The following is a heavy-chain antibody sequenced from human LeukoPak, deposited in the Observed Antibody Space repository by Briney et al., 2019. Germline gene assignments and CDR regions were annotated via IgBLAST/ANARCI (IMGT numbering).Heavy chain of an antibody. D-gene: IGHD4-17*01. CDR1: GFTFSSYW. Sequence: GGSLRLSCAASGFTFSSYWIHWVRQAPGQGLAWVSRINPEATTISYADSVKGRFTISRDNAKNTLYLQMNSLRAEDTAVYYCATLHYGDFDYWGQGTLLTVSS. CDR2: INPEATTI. CDR3: ATLHYGDFDY. J-gene: IGHJ4*02. V-gene: IGHV3-74*01.